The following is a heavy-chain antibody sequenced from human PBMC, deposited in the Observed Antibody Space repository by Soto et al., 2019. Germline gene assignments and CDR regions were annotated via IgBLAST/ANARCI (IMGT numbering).Heavy chain of an antibody. J-gene: IGHJ5*02. D-gene: IGHD3-10*01. CDR1: GFTFSTYA. V-gene: IGHV3-23*01. CDR2: ISGSGTST. CDR3: AKGSGVRGFPAANWFDP. Sequence: EVQLLESGGGLVQPGGSLRLSCAASGFTFSTYAMSWVRQAPGKGLEWVSTISGSGTSTYNADSVKGPFTISRDNSKNPLYLQMRGPRAEDTAVYYCAKGSGVRGFPAANWFDPWGRGTLVTVSS.